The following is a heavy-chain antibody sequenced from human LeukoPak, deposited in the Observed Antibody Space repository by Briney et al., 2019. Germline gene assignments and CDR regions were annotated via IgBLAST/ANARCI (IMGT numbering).Heavy chain of an antibody. CDR2: INHSGST. D-gene: IGHD6-13*01. Sequence: KPSETLSLTCAVYGGSFSGYCWSWIRQPPGKGLEWIGEINHSGSTNYNPSLKSRVTISADTSKNRFSLKLSSVTAADTAVYYCARGYVAAARLWDYWGQGTLVTVSS. CDR1: GGSFSGYC. J-gene: IGHJ4*02. V-gene: IGHV4-34*01. CDR3: ARGYVAAARLWDY.